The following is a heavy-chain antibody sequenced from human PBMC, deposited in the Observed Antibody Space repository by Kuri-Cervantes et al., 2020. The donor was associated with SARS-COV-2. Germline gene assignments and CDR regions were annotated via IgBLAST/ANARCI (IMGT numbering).Heavy chain of an antibody. CDR1: GYSFTSYW. D-gene: IGHD3-3*01. CDR3: ARRSDFQALDI. V-gene: IGHV5-51*01. J-gene: IGHJ3*02. Sequence: GGSLRLSCKGSGYSFTSYWIGWVRQMPGKGLEWMGIIYPDDSDTRYSPSFQGQVTISADKSISTAYLQWSSLKASDTAMYYCARRSDFQALDIWGQGTMVTVSS. CDR2: IYPDDSDT.